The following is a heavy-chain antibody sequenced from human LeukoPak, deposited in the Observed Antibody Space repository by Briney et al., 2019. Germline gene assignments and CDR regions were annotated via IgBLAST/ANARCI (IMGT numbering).Heavy chain of an antibody. CDR3: ARDGTSYYYGSGSPHYYGMDV. CDR1: VYTFTNYY. J-gene: IGHJ6*04. V-gene: IGHV1-46*01. Sequence: GASVKVSCKASVYTFTNYYMHWVRQAPRQALEWVGIINPSGDSRSYAYKFQGRVTMTRATSTSTVYMELSSLRSEDTAVYYCARDGTSYYYGSGSPHYYGMDVWGKGTTVTVSS. CDR2: INPSGDSR. D-gene: IGHD3-10*01.